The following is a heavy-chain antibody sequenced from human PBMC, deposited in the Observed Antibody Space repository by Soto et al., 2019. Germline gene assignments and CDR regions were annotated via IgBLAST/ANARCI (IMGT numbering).Heavy chain of an antibody. Sequence: SETLSLTCTVSGGSISSSSYYWGWIRQPPGKGLEWIGSIYYSGSTYYNPSLKSRVTIFVDTSKNQFSLKLSSVTAADTAVYYCARPAEYSSSSVAFDIWGQGTMVTVSS. V-gene: IGHV4-39*01. D-gene: IGHD6-6*01. CDR1: GGSISSSSYY. CDR3: ARPAEYSSSSVAFDI. J-gene: IGHJ3*02. CDR2: IYYSGST.